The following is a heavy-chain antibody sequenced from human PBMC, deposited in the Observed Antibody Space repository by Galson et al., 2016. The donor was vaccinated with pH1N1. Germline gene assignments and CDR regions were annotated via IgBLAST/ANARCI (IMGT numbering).Heavy chain of an antibody. V-gene: IGHV5-51*01. CDR3: AICHRSETASVWVDY. CDR2: ISAGESDT. D-gene: IGHD3-16*01. Sequence: QSGAEVKKPGESLKISCKGSGYSFTTSWIGWVRQMPGKGLEWMGIISAGESDTRYSPSFQGQVTITVDKSINTAYLQWSSLEASDTAMYYCAICHRSETASVWVDYWGQGTLVTVSA. J-gene: IGHJ4*02. CDR1: GYSFTTSW.